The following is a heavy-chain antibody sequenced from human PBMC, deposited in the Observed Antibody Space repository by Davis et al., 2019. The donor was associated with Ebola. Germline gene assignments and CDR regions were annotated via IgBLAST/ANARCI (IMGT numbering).Heavy chain of an antibody. CDR3: ARGTTVGWDNWFDP. D-gene: IGHD4-11*01. CDR2: IKQDGSEK. Sequence: GESLKISCAASGFTFSSYWMSWVRHAPGKGLEWVANIKQDGSEKYYVDSVKGRFTISRDNAKNSLYLQMNSLRAEDTAVYYCARGTTVGWDNWFDPWGQGTLVTVSS. CDR1: GFTFSSYW. V-gene: IGHV3-7*01. J-gene: IGHJ5*02.